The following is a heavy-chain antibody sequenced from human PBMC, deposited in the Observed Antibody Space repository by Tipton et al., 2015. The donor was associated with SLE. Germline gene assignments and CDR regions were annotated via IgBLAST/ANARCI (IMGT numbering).Heavy chain of an antibody. Sequence: QSGAEVKQPGSSVKVSCKASGGSFNNHAVSWVRQAPGEGLEWLGGIAPLFRSTDYAQRFQGRLTISADDSTSTVYMELRSLRVDDTAVYFCARDRIGGGLPWYFDLWGRGSLVSVSS. D-gene: IGHD3-10*01. J-gene: IGHJ2*01. CDR1: GGSFNNHA. CDR3: ARDRIGGGLPWYFDL. CDR2: IAPLFRST. V-gene: IGHV1-69*01.